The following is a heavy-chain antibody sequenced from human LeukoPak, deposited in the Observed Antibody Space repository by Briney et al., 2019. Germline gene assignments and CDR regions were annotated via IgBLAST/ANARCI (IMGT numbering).Heavy chain of an antibody. CDR2: ISGSGGST. CDR1: GFTFSSYA. D-gene: IGHD5-18*01. CDR3: AKDRSGDSAMAGRVY. Sequence: GGSLRLSCAASGFTFSSYAMSWVRQAPGKGLEWVSAISGSGGSTYYADSVKGRFTISRDNSKNTLYLQMNSLRAEDTAVYYCAKDRSGDSAMAGRVYWGQGTLVTVSS. J-gene: IGHJ4*02. V-gene: IGHV3-23*01.